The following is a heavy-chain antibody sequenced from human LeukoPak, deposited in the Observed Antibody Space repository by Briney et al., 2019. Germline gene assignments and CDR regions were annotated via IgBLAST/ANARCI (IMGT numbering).Heavy chain of an antibody. V-gene: IGHV4-34*01. J-gene: IGHJ5*02. CDR3: ARGPIVVVPAARRNWFDP. CDR1: GGSLRGYY. D-gene: IGHD2-2*01. CDR2: INHSGST. Sequence: PPGTLALTFAGYGGSLRGYYWSRIPQPPGEGLGGIGEINHSGSTNYNPSLKSRVTTSVDTSKNQFSLKLSSVTAADTAVYYCARGPIVVVPAARRNWFDPCGQGTLVTVSS.